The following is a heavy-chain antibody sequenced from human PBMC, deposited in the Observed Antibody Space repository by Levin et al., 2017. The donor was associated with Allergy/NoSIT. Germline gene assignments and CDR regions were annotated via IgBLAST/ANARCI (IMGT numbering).Heavy chain of an antibody. CDR3: ARDSRGYCSGGSCYYGWFDP. J-gene: IGHJ5*02. CDR2: IYSGGST. CDR1: GFTVSSNY. Sequence: PGGSLRLSCAASGFTVSSNYMSWVRQAPGKGLEWVSVIYSGGSTYYADSVKGRFTISRDNSKNTLYLQMNSLRAEDTAVYYCARDSRGYCSGGSCYYGWFDPWGQGTLVTVSS. D-gene: IGHD2-15*01. V-gene: IGHV3-66*01.